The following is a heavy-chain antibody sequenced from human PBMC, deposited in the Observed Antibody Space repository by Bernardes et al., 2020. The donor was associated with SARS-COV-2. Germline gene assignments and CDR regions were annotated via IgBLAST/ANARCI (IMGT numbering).Heavy chain of an antibody. V-gene: IGHV3-23*01. D-gene: IGHD2-15*01. CDR1: GFTVTRHA. CDR2: IRGSGDST. Sequence: GGYLSLSCAGSGFTVTRHAMSWVRPAPGKGLEWVSAIRGSGDSTYYADSVKGRFTISRDISKNTLYLQMNSLRAEDTALYYCAKDKGGGSTEPSDYWGQGTLVTVSS. CDR3: AKDKGGGSTEPSDY. J-gene: IGHJ4*02.